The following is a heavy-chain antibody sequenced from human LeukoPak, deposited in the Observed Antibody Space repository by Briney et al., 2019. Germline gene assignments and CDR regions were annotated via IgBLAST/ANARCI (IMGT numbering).Heavy chain of an antibody. J-gene: IGHJ4*02. V-gene: IGHV3-21*01. CDR1: GLTFSSYS. D-gene: IGHD6-13*01. CDR3: ARVYGSSWYSDY. CDR2: ISSSSSYI. Sequence: GGSLRLSCAASGLTFSSYSMNWVRQAPGKGLEWVSSISSSSSYIYYADSVKGRFTISRDNAKNSLYLQMNSLRAEDTAVYYCARVYGSSWYSDYWGQGTLVTVSS.